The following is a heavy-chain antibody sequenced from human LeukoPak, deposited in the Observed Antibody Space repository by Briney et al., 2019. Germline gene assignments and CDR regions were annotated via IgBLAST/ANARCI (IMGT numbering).Heavy chain of an antibody. CDR3: ARAGFGYYDSSGYPTWFDP. V-gene: IGHV4-38-2*02. J-gene: IGHJ5*02. CDR2: IYYSGST. D-gene: IGHD3-22*01. Sequence: SETLSLTCTVPGYSISSGYYWGWIRQPPGKGLEGIRSIYYSGSTNYNPSLKSRVTISVDKSKNQFSLKLSSVTAADTAVYYCARAGFGYYDSSGYPTWFDPWGQGTLVTVSS. CDR1: GYSISSGYY.